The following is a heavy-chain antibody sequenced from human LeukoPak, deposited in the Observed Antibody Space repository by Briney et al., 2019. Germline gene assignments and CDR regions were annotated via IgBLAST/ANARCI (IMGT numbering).Heavy chain of an antibody. Sequence: HGESLKISCKGSGYSFTNYWIGWVRQMPGKGLKWMGIIYPGDSDARYSPSFQGQVTISADKSISTAYLRWSSLKASDTAMYYCARRRDLYSGSYYPFDYWGQGTLVTVSS. CDR2: IYPGDSDA. V-gene: IGHV5-51*01. D-gene: IGHD1-26*01. CDR3: ARRRDLYSGSYYPFDY. J-gene: IGHJ4*02. CDR1: GYSFTNYW.